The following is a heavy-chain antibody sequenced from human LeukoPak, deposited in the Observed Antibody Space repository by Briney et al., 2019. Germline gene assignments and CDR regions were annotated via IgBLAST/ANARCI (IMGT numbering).Heavy chain of an antibody. CDR2: IYSGGST. CDR3: AGGSFLSWELDY. V-gene: IGHV3-66*01. J-gene: IGHJ4*02. D-gene: IGHD1-26*01. CDR1: EFSVGSNY. Sequence: GGSLRLSCAASEFSVGSNYMTWVRQAPGKGLEWVSLIYSGGSTYYADSVKGRFTISRDNSKNTLYLQMNSLRAEDTAVYYCAGGSFLSWELDYWGQGTLVTVSS.